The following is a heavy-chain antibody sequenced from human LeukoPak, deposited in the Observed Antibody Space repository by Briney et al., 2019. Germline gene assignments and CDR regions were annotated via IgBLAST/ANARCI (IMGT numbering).Heavy chain of an antibody. Sequence: PGGSLRLSCAASGFTFSSYAMSWVRQAPGKGLEWVSAISGSGGSTYYADSVKGRFTISRDNSKNTLYLQMNSLRAEDTAVYYCARVEEYNWNDGQGYWGQGTLVTVSS. V-gene: IGHV3-23*01. CDR3: ARVEEYNWNDGQGY. CDR1: GFTFSSYA. J-gene: IGHJ4*02. CDR2: ISGSGGST. D-gene: IGHD1-20*01.